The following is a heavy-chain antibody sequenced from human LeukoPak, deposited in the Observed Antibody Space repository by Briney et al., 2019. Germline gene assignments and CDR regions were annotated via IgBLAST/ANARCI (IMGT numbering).Heavy chain of an antibody. CDR3: ARDVSYGPGY. CDR2: IIPILGIA. D-gene: IGHD5-18*01. J-gene: IGHJ4*02. V-gene: IGHV1-69*04. CDR1: GYTFTSYA. Sequence: ASVKVSCKASGYTFTSYAISWVRQAPGQGLEWMGRIIPILGIANYAQKFQGRVTITADKSTSTAYMELSSLRSEDTAVYYCARDVSYGPGYWGQGTLVTVSS.